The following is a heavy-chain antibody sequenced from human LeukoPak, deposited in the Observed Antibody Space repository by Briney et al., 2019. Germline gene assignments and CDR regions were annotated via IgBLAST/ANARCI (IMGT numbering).Heavy chain of an antibody. J-gene: IGHJ4*02. D-gene: IGHD5-18*01. CDR1: GFMFTHHG. CDR2: VKQDGSEK. Sequence: GGSLRLSCAASGFMFTHHGMHWVRQAPGKGLEWVANVKQDGSEKYYVDSVKGRFTISRDNAKNSLYLQMNSLRAEDTAVYYCARDAGGYGFYGDYWGQGTLVTISS. V-gene: IGHV3-7*01. CDR3: ARDAGGYGFYGDY.